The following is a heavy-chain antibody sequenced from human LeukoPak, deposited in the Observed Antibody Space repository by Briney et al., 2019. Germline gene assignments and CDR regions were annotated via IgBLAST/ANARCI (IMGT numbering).Heavy chain of an antibody. CDR3: ARHNSGFYYW. J-gene: IGHJ4*02. CDR2: IFYSGST. CDR1: GDSISPYY. D-gene: IGHD3-22*01. Sequence: SETLSLTCTVSGDSISPYYWSWIRQPPGKGLEWIGYIFYSGSTSYNPSLKSRVTISVDTSKNQFSLKLSSVTAADTAVYYCARHNSGFYYWRGPGILVTVSS. V-gene: IGHV4-59*01.